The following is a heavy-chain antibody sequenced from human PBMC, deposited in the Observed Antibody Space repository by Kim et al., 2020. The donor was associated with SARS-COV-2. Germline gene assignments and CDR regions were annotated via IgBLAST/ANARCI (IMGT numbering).Heavy chain of an antibody. D-gene: IGHD3-22*01. CDR3: ARAARDESLYYYDSSGYYYFE. V-gene: IGHV3-53*04. CDR2: IYSGGST. Sequence: GGSLRLSCAASGFTVSSNYMSWVRQAPGKGLEWVSVIYSGGSTYYADSVKGRFTISRHNSKNTLYLQMNSLRAEDTAVYYCARAARDESLYYYDSSGYYYFEWGQGTLVTVSS. J-gene: IGHJ4*02. CDR1: GFTVSSNY.